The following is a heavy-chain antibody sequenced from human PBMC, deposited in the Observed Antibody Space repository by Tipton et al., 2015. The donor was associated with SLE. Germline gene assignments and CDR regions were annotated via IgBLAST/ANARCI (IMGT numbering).Heavy chain of an antibody. D-gene: IGHD4-23*01. V-gene: IGHV4-39*07. CDR1: GGSISSSSYY. CDR2: IYYSGST. Sequence: TLSLTCTVSGGSISSSSYYWGWIRQPPGKGLGWIGSIYYSGSTYYNPSLKSRVTISVDTSKNQFSLKLSSVTAADTAVYYCARGGGKRPYWGQGTLVTVSS. J-gene: IGHJ4*02. CDR3: ARGGGKRPY.